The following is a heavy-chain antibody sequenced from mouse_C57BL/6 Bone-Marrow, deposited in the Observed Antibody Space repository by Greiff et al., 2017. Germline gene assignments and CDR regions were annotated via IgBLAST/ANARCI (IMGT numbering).Heavy chain of an antibody. D-gene: IGHD2-5*01. CDR1: GYTFTSYG. Sequence: QVQLQQSGAVLARPGASVKLSCKASGYTFTSYGISWVKQRTGQGLEWIGEIYPRSGNTYYNEKFKGKATLTADKSSSTAYMELRSLTSEDSAVYFCARGDYSNYGAWFAYWGQGTLVTVSA. V-gene: IGHV1-81*01. CDR2: IYPRSGNT. J-gene: IGHJ3*01. CDR3: ARGDYSNYGAWFAY.